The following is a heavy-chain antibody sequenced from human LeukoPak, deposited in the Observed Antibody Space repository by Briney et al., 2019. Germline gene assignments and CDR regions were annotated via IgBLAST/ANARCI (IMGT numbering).Heavy chain of an antibody. CDR3: AKGSSSSLPYYFDY. Sequence: DPSETLSLTCTVSGGSISSSSYYWGWIRQAPGKGLEWVSAITDSSTSTYYADSVKGRFTISRHNSKNTLYLQMNSLRAEDTAVYYCAKGSSSSLPYYFDYWGQGTLVTVSS. V-gene: IGHV3-23*01. CDR1: GGSISSSSYY. CDR2: ITDSSTST. J-gene: IGHJ4*02. D-gene: IGHD6-13*01.